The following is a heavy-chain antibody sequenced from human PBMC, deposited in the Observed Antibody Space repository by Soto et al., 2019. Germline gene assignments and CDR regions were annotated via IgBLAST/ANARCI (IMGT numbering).Heavy chain of an antibody. V-gene: IGHV3-23*01. CDR1: GLTFSNYA. J-gene: IGHJ4*02. CDR3: AKNQERELPRVIDF. D-gene: IGHD1-7*01. CDR2: MSGSSSTT. Sequence: GGSLRLSCAASGLTFSNYAMSWVRQAPGGGLEWVSSMSGSSSTTYYADSVRGRFTISRDRSKNTLYLQMSSLRAEDTALYYCAKNQERELPRVIDFWGQGTLVTVSS.